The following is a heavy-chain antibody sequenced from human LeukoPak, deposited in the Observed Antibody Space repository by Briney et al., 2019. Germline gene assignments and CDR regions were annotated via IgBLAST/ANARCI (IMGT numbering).Heavy chain of an antibody. CDR3: GLDTTLTSYQSHEDAFDI. CDR1: GFTFSSNY. Sequence: RGSLRLSCAASGFTFSSNYMSWVRQAPGKGLEWVSSISSSSSYIYYADSVKGRFTISTDNAKNSLYLQMNSLRAEDTAVYYCGLDTTLTSYQSHEDAFDIWGQGTMVTVSS. J-gene: IGHJ3*02. V-gene: IGHV3-21*01. D-gene: IGHD3/OR15-3a*01. CDR2: ISSSSSYI.